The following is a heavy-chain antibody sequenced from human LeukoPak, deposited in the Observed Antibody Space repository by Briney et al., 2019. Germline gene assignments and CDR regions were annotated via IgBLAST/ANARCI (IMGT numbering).Heavy chain of an antibody. CDR3: ANSNYYGSGISDY. J-gene: IGHJ4*02. CDR1: GYTFTDYY. Sequence: ASVKVSCKASGYTFTDYYVHWVRQAPGQGLEWMGRINPKSGGTNYAQKFKGRVTMTGDTSIRTAYMELSRLRSDDTAMYYCANSNYYGSGISDYWGQGTLVTVS. D-gene: IGHD3-10*01. CDR2: INPKSGGT. V-gene: IGHV1-2*06.